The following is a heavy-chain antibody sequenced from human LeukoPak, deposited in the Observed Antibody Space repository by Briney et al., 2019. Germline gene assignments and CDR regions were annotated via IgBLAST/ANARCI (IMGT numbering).Heavy chain of an antibody. V-gene: IGHV4-59*01. CDR1: GGSISSYY. Sequence: PSETLSLTCTVSGGSISSYYWSWVRQPPGKGLEWIGYIYYSGSTNYNPSLKSRVTISVDSSKNQSSLRLSSVTAADTAVYYCARDKGYCSSTSCDSDYGMDVWGKGTTVTVSS. J-gene: IGHJ6*04. D-gene: IGHD2-2*01. CDR2: IYYSGST. CDR3: ARDKGYCSSTSCDSDYGMDV.